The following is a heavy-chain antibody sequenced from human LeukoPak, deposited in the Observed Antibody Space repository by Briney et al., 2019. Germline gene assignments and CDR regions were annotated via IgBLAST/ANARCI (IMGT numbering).Heavy chain of an antibody. J-gene: IGHJ6*03. CDR3: AKGGNSGRTYYYYYMDV. CDR1: GFTFSTYE. V-gene: IGHV3-23*01. D-gene: IGHD6-19*01. CDR2: ISGSGGST. Sequence: GESLRLSCAASGFTFSTYEASWVRQAPGEGLEWVSSISGSGGSTYYADSVKGRFTISRDSSKNTVYLQMNGLRAEDTAVYYCAKGGNSGRTYYYYYMDVWGKGTTVTVSS.